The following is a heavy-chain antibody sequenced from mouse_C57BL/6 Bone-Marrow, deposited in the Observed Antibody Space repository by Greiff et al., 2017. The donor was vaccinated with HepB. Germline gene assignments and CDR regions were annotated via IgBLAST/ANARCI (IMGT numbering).Heavy chain of an antibody. D-gene: IGHD2-1*01. CDR2: INSDGGST. CDR3: ATPLCGNYDWYFDV. J-gene: IGHJ1*03. CDR1: EYEFPSHD. Sequence: EVQGVESGGGLVQPGESLKLSCESNEYEFPSHDMSWVRKTPEKRLELVAAINSDGGSTYYPDTMERRFIISRDNTKKTLYLQMSSLRSEDTVLYYCATPLCGNYDWYFDVWGTGTTVTVSS. V-gene: IGHV5-2*01.